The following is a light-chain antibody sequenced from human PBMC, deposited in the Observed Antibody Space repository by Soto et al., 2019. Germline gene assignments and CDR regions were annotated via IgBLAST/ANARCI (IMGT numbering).Light chain of an antibody. J-gene: IGKJ2*01. CDR3: QQYNNWPYT. Sequence: EIVMTQSPDTLSVSPGERATLSCRASQSVSSNLAWYQQKPGQAPRLLIYGASTRATGIPARFSGSGSGTEFTLTISSLQSEDFAVFHWQQYNNWPYTFGQGPKLEIK. CDR1: QSVSSN. CDR2: GAS. V-gene: IGKV3-15*01.